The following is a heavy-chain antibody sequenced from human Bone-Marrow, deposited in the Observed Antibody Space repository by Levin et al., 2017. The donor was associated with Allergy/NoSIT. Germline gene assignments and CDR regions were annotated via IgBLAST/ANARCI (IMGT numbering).Heavy chain of an antibody. D-gene: IGHD3-9*01. V-gene: IGHV3-30-3*01. CDR1: GFTFSDYA. CDR2: ISFDGTNK. J-gene: IGHJ4*02. CDR3: AGDQRAFDWFPLGH. Sequence: GGSLRLSCTASGFTFSDYAVHWVRQTPGQGLDWVATISFDGTNKYYADSVEGRFTISRENSKNTLYLEMNSLRLEDTGVYYCAGDQRAFDWFPLGHWGQGTLVTVSS.